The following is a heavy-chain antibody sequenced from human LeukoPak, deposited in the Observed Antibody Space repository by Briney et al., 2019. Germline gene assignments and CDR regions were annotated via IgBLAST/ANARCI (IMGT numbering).Heavy chain of an antibody. V-gene: IGHV3-53*01. CDR3: AREFRQTYSSGWSLDY. CDR2: IYGGRNNT. J-gene: IGHJ4*02. Sequence: PGGSLRLSCTVSGFTVSNNYMSWVRQAPGKGLEWVSVIYGGRNNTVYADSVKGRFTISRDNSRNTIYLQMDSLRAEDTATYYCAREFRQTYSSGWSLDYWGQGTLVTVSS. CDR1: GFTVSNNY. D-gene: IGHD6-19*01.